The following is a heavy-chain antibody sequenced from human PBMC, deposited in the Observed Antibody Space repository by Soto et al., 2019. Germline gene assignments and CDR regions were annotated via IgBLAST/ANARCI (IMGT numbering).Heavy chain of an antibody. Sequence: QVQLQESGPGLVKPSQTLSLTCTVSGGSISSGDYYWSWIRQPPGKGLEWIGYIYYSGSTYYNPSLKSRVTISVDTSKNQFSLKLSSVTAADSAVYYCARDPRYCSSTSCYYWFDPWGQGTLVTVSS. D-gene: IGHD2-2*01. CDR1: GGSISSGDYY. CDR3: ARDPRYCSSTSCYYWFDP. V-gene: IGHV4-30-4*01. J-gene: IGHJ5*02. CDR2: IYYSGST.